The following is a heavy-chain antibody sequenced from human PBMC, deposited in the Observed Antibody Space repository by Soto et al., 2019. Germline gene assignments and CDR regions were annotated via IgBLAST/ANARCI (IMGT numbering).Heavy chain of an antibody. CDR3: ARHHGPTTSENWFDP. D-gene: IGHD5-12*01. CDR1: GYTFFTYD. J-gene: IGHJ5*02. Sequence: GASVKVSCKACGYTFFTYDISWVRQAPGQGLEWMGWISTYSGDTKYAQKFQGRVTMTTDTSTTTAYLELRSLRSDDTAVYYCARHHGPTTSENWFDPWGQGTLVTV. CDR2: ISTYSGDT. V-gene: IGHV1-18*01.